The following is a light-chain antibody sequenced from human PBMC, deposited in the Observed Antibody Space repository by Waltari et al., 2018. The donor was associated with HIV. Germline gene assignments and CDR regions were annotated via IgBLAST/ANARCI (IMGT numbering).Light chain of an antibody. CDR2: YDS. Sequence: SYELTQPPSVSVSPGQTASITCSGNRLGEKYACWYKQKPGQSPVLVIDYDSRRPSGIPERFSGSNSWNTATLTISGTQAMDEADYYCQAWDSNTVVFGGGTKLTVL. CDR3: QAWDSNTVV. CDR1: RLGEKY. J-gene: IGLJ2*01. V-gene: IGLV3-1*01.